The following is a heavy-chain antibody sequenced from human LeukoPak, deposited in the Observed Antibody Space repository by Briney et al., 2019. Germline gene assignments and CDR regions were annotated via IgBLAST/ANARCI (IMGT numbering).Heavy chain of an antibody. CDR3: ARDPKPPGYSSGWYGSGFDY. CDR2: INPNSGGT. D-gene: IGHD6-19*01. J-gene: IGHJ4*02. Sequence: ASVKVSCKASGYTFTGYYMHWVRQAPGQGLEWMGWINPNSGGTNYAQKFQGKVTMTRDTSISTAYMELSRLRSDDTAVYYCARDPKPPGYSSGWYGSGFDYWGQGTLVTVSS. V-gene: IGHV1-2*02. CDR1: GYTFTGYY.